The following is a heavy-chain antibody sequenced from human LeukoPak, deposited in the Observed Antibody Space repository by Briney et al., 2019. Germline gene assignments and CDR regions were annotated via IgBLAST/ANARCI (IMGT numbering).Heavy chain of an antibody. CDR2: MNPNSGNT. CDR3: ARGVGVAVITANEY. J-gene: IGHJ4*02. Sequence: ASVKVSSTASGYTFTSYDINWGRQATGQGLEWMGWMNPNSGNTGYAQKFQGRVTMTRNTSISTAYMELSSLRSEDTAVYYCARGVGVAVITANEYRGQGTLVTVSS. V-gene: IGHV1-8*01. CDR1: GYTFTSYD. D-gene: IGHD4-11*01.